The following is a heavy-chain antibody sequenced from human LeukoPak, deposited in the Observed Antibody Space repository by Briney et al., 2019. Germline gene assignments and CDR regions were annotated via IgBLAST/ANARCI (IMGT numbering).Heavy chain of an antibody. CDR2: ISYDGSNK. CDR1: GFTFSSYA. V-gene: IGHV3-30-3*01. CDR3: ARDRYYDSSGYYHFDY. J-gene: IGHJ4*02. Sequence: GGSLRLSCAASGFTFSSYAMHWVRQAPGKGLEWVAVISYDGSNKYYADSVKGRFTISRDNSKNTLYLQMNSLRAEDTAVYYCARDRYYDSSGYYHFDYRGQGTLVTVSS. D-gene: IGHD3-22*01.